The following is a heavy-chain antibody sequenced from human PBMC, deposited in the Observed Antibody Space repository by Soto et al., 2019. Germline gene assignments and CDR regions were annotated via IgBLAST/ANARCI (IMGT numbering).Heavy chain of an antibody. CDR2: IYQSGST. CDR3: ASSDGRYALHS. D-gene: IGHD6-19*01. V-gene: IGHV4-4*02. J-gene: IGHJ4*02. Sequence: QVQLQESGPGLVKPSGTLSLTCAVSGASISTNHWWSWVRQPPGKGLEWIGEIYQSGSTSYNPSLKSRVTISVDKSKKQFSLKLSSVTAADTAVYYCASSDGRYALHSWDQGTLVTVSS. CDR1: GASISTNHW.